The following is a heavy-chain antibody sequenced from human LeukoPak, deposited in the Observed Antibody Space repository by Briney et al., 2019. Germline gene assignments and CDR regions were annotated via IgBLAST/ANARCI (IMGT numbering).Heavy chain of an antibody. CDR1: GGSFRGYY. CDR3: ARGSSGTYYYYYYMDV. D-gene: IGHD3-10*01. CDR2: INHSGST. Sequence: SETLSLTCVVYGGSFRGYYWSWIRQPPGKGLVWIGEINHSGSTNYNPSLKSRVTISVDTSKNQFSLKLSSVTAADTAVYYCARGSSGTYYYYYYMDVWGKGTTVTVSS. J-gene: IGHJ6*03. V-gene: IGHV4-34*01.